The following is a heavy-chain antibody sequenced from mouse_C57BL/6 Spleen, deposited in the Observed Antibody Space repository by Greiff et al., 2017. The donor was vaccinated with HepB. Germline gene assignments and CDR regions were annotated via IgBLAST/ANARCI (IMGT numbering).Heavy chain of an antibody. CDR2: INPNNGGT. V-gene: IGHV1-18*01. CDR1: GYTFTDYN. D-gene: IGHD2-2*01. J-gene: IGHJ2*01. CDR3: ARSTMVTRAFDY. Sequence: EVKLVESGPELVKPGASVKIPCKASGYTFTDYNMDWVKQSHGKSLEWIGDINPNNGGTIYNQKFKGKATLTVDKSSSTAYMELRSLTSEDTAVYYCARSTMVTRAFDYWGQGTTLTVSS.